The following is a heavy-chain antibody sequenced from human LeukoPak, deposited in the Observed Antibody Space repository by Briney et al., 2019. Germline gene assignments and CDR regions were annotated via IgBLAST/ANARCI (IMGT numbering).Heavy chain of an antibody. CDR1: GYTFTSYA. Sequence: SCKASGYTFTSYAMHWVRQAPGKGLEYVSAISSNGGSTYYANSVKGRFTISRDNSKNTLYLQMGSLRAEDMAVYYCARDSRGSGLHPDYWGQGTLVTVSS. V-gene: IGHV3-64*01. CDR3: ARDSRGSGLHPDY. D-gene: IGHD3-10*01. CDR2: ISSNGGST. J-gene: IGHJ4*02.